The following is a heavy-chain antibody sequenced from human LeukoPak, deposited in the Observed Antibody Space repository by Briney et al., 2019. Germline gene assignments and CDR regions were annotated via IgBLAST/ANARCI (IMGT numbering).Heavy chain of an antibody. D-gene: IGHD6-13*01. CDR1: GYSFIRYW. J-gene: IGHJ4*02. CDR2: IYAGDSET. V-gene: IGHV5-51*01. CDR3: ATGGVYSSNFDY. Sequence: GESLKTSCKGSGYSFIRYWIGWVRQMPGKGLEWIGIIYAGDSETRYSPSFQGQVTISADKSISTAYLQWSSLKASDTAMYHCATGGVYSSNFDYWGQGTLVTVSS.